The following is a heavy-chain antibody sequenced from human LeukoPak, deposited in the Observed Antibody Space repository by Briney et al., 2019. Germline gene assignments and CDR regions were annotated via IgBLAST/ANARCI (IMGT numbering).Heavy chain of an antibody. CDR1: GFTFNTYS. D-gene: IGHD3-10*02. J-gene: IGHJ6*04. V-gene: IGHV3-48*04. CDR3: AELGITMIGGV. CDR2: ISNSGTTK. Sequence: PGGSLRLSCAASGFTFNTYSMNWIRQAPGKGLEWISYISNSGTTKYYADSVKGRFTISRDNAKNSLYLQMNSLRAEDTAVYYCAELGITMIGGVWGKGTTVTISS.